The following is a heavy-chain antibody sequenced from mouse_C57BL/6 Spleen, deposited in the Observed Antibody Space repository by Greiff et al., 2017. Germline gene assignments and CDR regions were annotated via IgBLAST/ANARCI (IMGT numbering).Heavy chain of an antibody. Sequence: QVQLQQSGAVLARPGASVKLSCKASGYTFTSYGISWVKQRTGQGLEWIGVIYPRSGNTYYNEKFKGKATLTADKSSSTAYMELRSLTSEDSAVYFCASPYEGFAYWGQGTLVTVSA. CDR3: ASPYEGFAY. V-gene: IGHV1-81*01. D-gene: IGHD2-10*02. J-gene: IGHJ3*01. CDR1: GYTFTSYG. CDR2: IYPRSGNT.